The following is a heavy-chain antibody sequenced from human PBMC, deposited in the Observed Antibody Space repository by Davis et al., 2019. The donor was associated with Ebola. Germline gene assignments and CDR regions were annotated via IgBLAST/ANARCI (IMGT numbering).Heavy chain of an antibody. CDR3: AKEHIVATITVYYMDV. Sequence: GESLKISCAASGFTFNSYAMSWVRQAPGKGLEWVSSLSGSGAGTYYADSVKGRFTISRDNSKNTLYLQMNSLRAEDTAVYFCAKEHIVATITVYYMDVWGKGTTVTVSS. CDR1: GFTFNSYA. J-gene: IGHJ6*03. D-gene: IGHD5-12*01. V-gene: IGHV3-23*01. CDR2: LSGSGAGT.